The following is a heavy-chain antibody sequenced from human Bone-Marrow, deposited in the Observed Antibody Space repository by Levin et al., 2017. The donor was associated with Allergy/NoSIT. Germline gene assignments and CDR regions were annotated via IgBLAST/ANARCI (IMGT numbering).Heavy chain of an antibody. D-gene: IGHD3-10*01. V-gene: IGHV3-30*18. Sequence: GGSLRLSCAASGFTFSSYGMHWVRQAPGKGLEWVAVISYDGSNKNYGDSVKGRFTISRDDSKNTLYVEMNSLRADDTAVYFCAKDPNYGSGSLNYFDYWGQGTLVTVSS. CDR3: AKDPNYGSGSLNYFDY. J-gene: IGHJ4*02. CDR1: GFTFSSYG. CDR2: ISYDGSNK.